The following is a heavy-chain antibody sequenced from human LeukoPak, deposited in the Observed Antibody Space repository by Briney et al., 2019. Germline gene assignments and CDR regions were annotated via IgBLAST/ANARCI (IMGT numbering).Heavy chain of an antibody. CDR2: ISYDGSNK. J-gene: IGHJ4*02. Sequence: PGRSLRLSCAASGLTFSSYAMHWVRQAPGKGLEWVAVISYDGSNKYYADSVKGRFTISRDNSKNTLYLQMNSLRAEDAAVYYCAKDLVPYRYYDSSIDYWGQGTLVTVSS. CDR1: GLTFSSYA. D-gene: IGHD3-22*01. V-gene: IGHV3-30-3*01. CDR3: AKDLVPYRYYDSSIDY.